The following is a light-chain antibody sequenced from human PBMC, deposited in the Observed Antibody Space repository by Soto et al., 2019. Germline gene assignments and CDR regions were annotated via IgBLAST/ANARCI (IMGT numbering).Light chain of an antibody. V-gene: IGLV2-14*01. J-gene: IGLJ2*01. CDR1: SSDVGGYNY. Sequence: QSVLTQPASVSGSPGQSITISCTGTSSDVGGYNYVSWYQQHPGKVPKLMIYDVRNRPSGVSNRFSGSKSGNTASLTISGLQAEDEADYSCSSYTSSSTPVVFGGGTKVTVL. CDR2: DVR. CDR3: SSYTSSSTPVV.